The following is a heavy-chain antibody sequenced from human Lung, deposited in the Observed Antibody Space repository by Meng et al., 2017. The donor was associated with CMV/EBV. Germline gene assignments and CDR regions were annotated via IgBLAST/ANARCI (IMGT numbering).Heavy chain of an antibody. CDR3: AKANTGSWYREYYDY. Sequence: GGSXRLXXAASGFTFSSFSMSWVRQAPGKGLEWDSAITASGGGTYYADSVKGRFTISRDNSKNTLYLQMNSLRAENTAVYCCAKANTGSWYREYYDYWGQGTLVTVSS. D-gene: IGHD6-13*01. CDR1: GFTFSSFS. CDR2: ITASGGGT. V-gene: IGHV3-23*01. J-gene: IGHJ4*02.